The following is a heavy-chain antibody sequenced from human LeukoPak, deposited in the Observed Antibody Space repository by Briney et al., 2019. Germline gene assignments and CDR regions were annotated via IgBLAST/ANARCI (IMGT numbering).Heavy chain of an antibody. CDR1: GGTFSSYA. J-gene: IGHJ4*02. Sequence: SEKVSCKASGGTFSSYAISWVRQAPGQGLEWMGGIIPIFGTANYAQKFQGRVTITADESTSTAYMELSSLRSEDTAVYYCARDRGYSYGTFDYWGQGTLVTVSS. D-gene: IGHD5-18*01. V-gene: IGHV1-69*13. CDR2: IIPIFGTA. CDR3: ARDRGYSYGTFDY.